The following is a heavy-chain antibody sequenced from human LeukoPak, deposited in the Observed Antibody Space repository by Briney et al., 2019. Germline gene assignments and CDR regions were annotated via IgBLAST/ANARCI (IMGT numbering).Heavy chain of an antibody. Sequence: QPGGSLRLSCAASGFTFSSYAMHWVRQAPGKGLEWVAVISYDGSNKYYADSVKGRFTISRDNSKNTLYLQMNSLRAEDTAVYYCARDQVAVAGFVFGYYYYYGMDVWGQGTTVTVSS. V-gene: IGHV3-30*04. D-gene: IGHD6-19*01. J-gene: IGHJ6*02. CDR1: GFTFSSYA. CDR2: ISYDGSNK. CDR3: ARDQVAVAGFVFGYYYYYGMDV.